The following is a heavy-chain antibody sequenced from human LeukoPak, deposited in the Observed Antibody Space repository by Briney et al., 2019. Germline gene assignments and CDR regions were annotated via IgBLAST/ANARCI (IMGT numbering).Heavy chain of an antibody. V-gene: IGHV4-59*11. J-gene: IGHJ4*02. Sequence: PSGTLSLTCTVSGDSINSLDLWSWIRQPPGKGLEWIGYIYYSGSTNYNPSLKSRVTISVDTSKNQFSLNLSSVTAADTAVYYCARSTLLWFGESNFGYWGRGTLVTVSS. CDR1: GDSINSLDL. D-gene: IGHD3-10*01. CDR3: ARSTLLWFGESNFGY. CDR2: IYYSGST.